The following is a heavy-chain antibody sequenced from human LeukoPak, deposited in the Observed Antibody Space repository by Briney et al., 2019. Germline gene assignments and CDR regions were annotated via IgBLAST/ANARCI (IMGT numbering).Heavy chain of an antibody. D-gene: IGHD3-10*01. Sequence: SVKVSCKASGGTFSSYAISWVRQAPGQGLEWMGRIIPILGIANYAQKFQGRVTITADKSTSTAYMELSSLRSEDTAVYYCARGYYGSGSYHNFDYWGQGTLVTVSS. J-gene: IGHJ4*02. CDR2: IIPILGIA. CDR1: GGTFSSYA. CDR3: ARGYYGSGSYHNFDY. V-gene: IGHV1-69*04.